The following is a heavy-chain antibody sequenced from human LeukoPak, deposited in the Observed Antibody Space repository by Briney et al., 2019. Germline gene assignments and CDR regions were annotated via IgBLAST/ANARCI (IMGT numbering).Heavy chain of an antibody. CDR1: GYTFTSHG. V-gene: IGHV1-18*01. J-gene: IGHJ3*02. Sequence: GASVKVSCKASGYTFTSHGISWVRQAPGQGLEWMGWISTYNGNTNYAQKLQGRVTMTTDTSTSTAYMELRSLRSDDTAVYYCARDISSGWFAAAFDIWGQGTMVTVSS. CDR2: ISTYNGNT. CDR3: ARDISSGWFAAAFDI. D-gene: IGHD6-19*01.